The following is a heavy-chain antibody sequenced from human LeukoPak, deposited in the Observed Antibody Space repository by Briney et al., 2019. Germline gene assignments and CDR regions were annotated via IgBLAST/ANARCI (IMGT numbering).Heavy chain of an antibody. CDR1: GYSFTNYW. V-gene: IGHV5-51*01. Sequence: GESLKISCEGSGYSFTNYWIGWVRQMPGKGLEWMGIIYPGDSDTRYSPSFQGQVTISADKSISTAYLQWSSLKASDTAMYYCARQSVAVNYYYGMDVWGQGTTVTVSS. CDR3: ARQSVAVNYYYGMDV. CDR2: IYPGDSDT. J-gene: IGHJ6*02. D-gene: IGHD6-19*01.